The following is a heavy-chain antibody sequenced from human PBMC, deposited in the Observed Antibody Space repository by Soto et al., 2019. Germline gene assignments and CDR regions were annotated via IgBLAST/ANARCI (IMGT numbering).Heavy chain of an antibody. J-gene: IGHJ4*02. Sequence: SVKVSCKASGGTFSSYAISWVRQAPGQGLEWMGGIIPIFGTANYAQKFQGRVTITADESTSTAYMELSSLRSEDTAVYYCARVGGYYDSSGYYNDSWGQGTLVTVSS. CDR1: GGTFSSYA. V-gene: IGHV1-69*13. D-gene: IGHD3-22*01. CDR3: ARVGGYYDSSGYYNDS. CDR2: IIPIFGTA.